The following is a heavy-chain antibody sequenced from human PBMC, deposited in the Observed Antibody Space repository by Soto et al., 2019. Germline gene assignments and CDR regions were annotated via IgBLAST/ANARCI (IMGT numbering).Heavy chain of an antibody. V-gene: IGHV1-46*01. D-gene: IGHD2-2*01. CDR2: INPNGGST. Sequence: QVQLVQSGAEVKNPGASVKVSCKASGYTFTSFYIHWVRQAPGQGLEWMAIINPNGGSTNYAQNLQGRVTLTRDTSTNTVYIELSSIRSEDTAVYYCARGLPSGDYWGQGTLVTVSS. J-gene: IGHJ4*02. CDR1: GYTFTSFY. CDR3: ARGLPSGDY.